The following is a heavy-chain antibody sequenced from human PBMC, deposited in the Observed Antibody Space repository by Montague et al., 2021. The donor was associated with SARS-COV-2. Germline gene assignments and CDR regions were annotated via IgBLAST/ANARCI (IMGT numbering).Heavy chain of an antibody. CDR3: ARGTGYDYYFDC. V-gene: IGHV4-59*01. D-gene: IGHD5-12*01. CDR1: GGSISDYY. Sequence: SETLSLTCSVSGGSISDYYWNWIRQPPGKGLEWIGYVYYNTGNTXYNPSLQSRVTISLDTSKNQFSLNLRSVTAADTAPYFCARGTGYDYYFDCWGLGTLVTVSS. J-gene: IGHJ4*02. CDR2: VYYNTGNT.